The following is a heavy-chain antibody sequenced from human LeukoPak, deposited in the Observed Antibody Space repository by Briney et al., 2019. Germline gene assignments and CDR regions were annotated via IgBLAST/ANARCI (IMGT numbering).Heavy chain of an antibody. V-gene: IGHV4-34*01. J-gene: IGHJ4*02. Sequence: SSETLSLTCAVYGGSFSGYYWSWIRQPPGKGLEWIGEINHSGSTNYNPSLKSRVTISVDTSKNRFSLKLSSVTAADTAVYYCAREAKVVVVAAKEAYYFDYWGQGTLVTVSS. CDR1: GGSFSGYY. CDR3: AREAKVVVVAAKEAYYFDY. CDR2: INHSGST. D-gene: IGHD2-15*01.